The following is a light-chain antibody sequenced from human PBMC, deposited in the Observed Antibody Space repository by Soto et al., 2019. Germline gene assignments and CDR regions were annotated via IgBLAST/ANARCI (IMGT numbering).Light chain of an antibody. CDR3: QSYDSSLSGSTV. Sequence: QSVLTQPPSVSGAPGQRVTISCTGSSSNIGAGYDVNWYQQLPGTAPKLLMYGNSNRPSGVPDRFSGSKSATSASLAITGLQAEDEADYYCQSYDSSLSGSTVFGGGTKLTVL. J-gene: IGLJ3*02. CDR2: GNS. V-gene: IGLV1-40*01. CDR1: SSNIGAGYD.